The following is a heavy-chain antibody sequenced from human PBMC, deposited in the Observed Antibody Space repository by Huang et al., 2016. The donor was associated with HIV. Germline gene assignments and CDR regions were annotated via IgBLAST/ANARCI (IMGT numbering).Heavy chain of an antibody. Sequence: QPRLQESGPGLVKPSETLSLTYTVSGVSVTRSPWYWVWVRQSPGKGLEWIASSNYDGSTYYKSALTRRLTTSLDTSKNQFSLKLTSVTAADTAVYFCARDIAIFGEPLDSWGQGTAVTVSS. V-gene: IGHV4-39*01. CDR3: ARDIAIFGEPLDS. D-gene: IGHD3-3*01. CDR2: SNYDGST. J-gene: IGHJ4*02. CDR1: GVSVTRSPWY.